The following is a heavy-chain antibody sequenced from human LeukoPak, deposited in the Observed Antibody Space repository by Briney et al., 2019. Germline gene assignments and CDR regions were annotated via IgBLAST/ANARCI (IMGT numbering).Heavy chain of an antibody. CDR3: AKDFVRTAVTGYFDH. Sequence: GGSLRLSCAASGLXFSGYAISWVRQAPGKGLEWVSGISDSGGSTFYADSVKGRFTISRDNFKNTLSLQMNSLRAEDTAVYYCAKDFVRTAVTGYFDHWGQGTLVTVSS. CDR2: ISDSGGST. V-gene: IGHV3-23*01. D-gene: IGHD4-17*01. CDR1: GLXFSGYA. J-gene: IGHJ4*02.